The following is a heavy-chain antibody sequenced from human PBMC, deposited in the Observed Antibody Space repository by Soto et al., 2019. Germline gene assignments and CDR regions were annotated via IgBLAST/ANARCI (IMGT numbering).Heavy chain of an antibody. CDR3: ARDSRYGDYRYYYYYMDV. V-gene: IGHV4-59*01. D-gene: IGHD4-17*01. Sequence: SETLSLTCTVSGGSISSYYWSWIRQPPGKGLEWIGYIYYSGSTNYNPSLKSRVTISVDTSKNQFSLKLSSVTAADTAVYYCARDSRYGDYRYYYYYMDVWGKGTTVTVSS. CDR2: IYYSGST. CDR1: GGSISSYY. J-gene: IGHJ6*03.